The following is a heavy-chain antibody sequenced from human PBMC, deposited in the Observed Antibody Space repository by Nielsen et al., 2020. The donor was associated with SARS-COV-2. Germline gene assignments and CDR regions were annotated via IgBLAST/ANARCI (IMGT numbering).Heavy chain of an antibody. CDR2: INSDGSST. CDR1: GFTFSSYW. D-gene: IGHD6-19*01. CDR3: AKVVRGAVAGSVFQH. J-gene: IGHJ1*01. Sequence: GESLKISCAASGFTFSSYWMHWVRQAPGKGLVWVSRINSDGSSTSYADSVKGRFTISRDNAKNTLYLQMNSLRAEDTAVYYCAKVVRGAVAGSVFQHWGQGTLVTVSS. V-gene: IGHV3-74*01.